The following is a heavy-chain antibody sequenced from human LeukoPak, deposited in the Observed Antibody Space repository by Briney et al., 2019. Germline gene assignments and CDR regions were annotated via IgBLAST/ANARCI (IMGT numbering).Heavy chain of an antibody. Sequence: GGSLRLSCAASGFTFSSYAMNWVRQAPGKGLEWVSTISSSGGDTYYADSVKGRFTISRDNSKNTLYLQMNSLRAEDTAVYYCAKGNGRTTVTRIDYWGQGTLVTVSS. D-gene: IGHD4-11*01. J-gene: IGHJ4*02. CDR2: ISSSGGDT. CDR3: AKGNGRTTVTRIDY. CDR1: GFTFSSYA. V-gene: IGHV3-23*01.